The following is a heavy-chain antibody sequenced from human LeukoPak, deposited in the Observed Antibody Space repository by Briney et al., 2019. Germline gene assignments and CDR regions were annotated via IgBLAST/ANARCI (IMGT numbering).Heavy chain of an antibody. V-gene: IGHV4-59*01. D-gene: IGHD6-19*01. Sequence: KPSETLSLTCTVSGGSISTYYWSLIRQPPGKGLEWIGHIYNSGSTNYSPSLKSRVTISVDTSKNQFSLKLSSVTAADTAVYYCARFKRAGGWSYFDYWGQGTLVTVSS. CDR3: ARFKRAGGWSYFDY. CDR1: GGSISTYY. CDR2: IYNSGST. J-gene: IGHJ4*02.